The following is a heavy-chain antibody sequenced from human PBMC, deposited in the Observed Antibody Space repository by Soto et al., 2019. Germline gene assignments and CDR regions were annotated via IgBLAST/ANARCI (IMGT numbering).Heavy chain of an antibody. CDR2: VSGSSGSK. J-gene: IGHJ4*02. V-gene: IGHV3-23*01. Sequence: EVQLLESGGGLVQPGGSLRLSCAASGFTFSSYAMSWVRQAPGKGLEWVSSVSGSSGSKSYADSVKGRFTISRDNSKSTVYLQMNSLRAEDTAVYFCAKDWCRGTTCYCLENWGQGTLVTFSS. CDR3: AKDWCRGTTCYCLEN. CDR1: GFTFSSYA. D-gene: IGHD1-7*01.